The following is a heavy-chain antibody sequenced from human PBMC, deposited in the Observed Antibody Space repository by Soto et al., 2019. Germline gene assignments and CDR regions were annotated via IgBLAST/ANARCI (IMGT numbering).Heavy chain of an antibody. D-gene: IGHD6-13*01. J-gene: IGHJ3*02. Sequence: SETLSLTCTVSGGSISSGGYYWSWIRQPPGKGLEWIGYIYYSGSTNYNPSLKSRVTISVDTSKNQFSLKLSSVTAADTAVYYCARWRKRASAAAGTVKAFDIWGQGTMVTVSS. V-gene: IGHV4-61*08. CDR2: IYYSGST. CDR1: GGSISSGGYY. CDR3: ARWRKRASAAAGTVKAFDI.